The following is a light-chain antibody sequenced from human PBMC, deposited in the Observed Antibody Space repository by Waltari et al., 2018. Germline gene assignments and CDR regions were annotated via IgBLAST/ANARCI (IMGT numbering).Light chain of an antibody. Sequence: EIVLTQSPATLSLSPGERATLSCRASQSVSTYLTWYQQKPGQAPRRLIYDASSRATGIPDRFSGSGSGTDFTLTISRLEPEDFAVYYCQQYGSSPSTFGPGTKVDIK. CDR1: QSVSTY. CDR2: DAS. J-gene: IGKJ3*01. V-gene: IGKV3-20*01. CDR3: QQYGSSPST.